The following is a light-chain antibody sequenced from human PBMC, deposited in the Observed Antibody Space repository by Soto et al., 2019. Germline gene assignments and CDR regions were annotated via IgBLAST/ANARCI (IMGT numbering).Light chain of an antibody. Sequence: EIVLTQSPGTLSLSPGERATLSCRASQTVGRNYLAWYQQKPGQAPRLLIYGASYRATGIPDRFIGSGSGTDFTLAISRLEPEDFVGYFCQQYGSSPRTFCRGTKVEMK. CDR3: QQYGSSPRT. V-gene: IGKV3-20*01. CDR2: GAS. J-gene: IGKJ1*01. CDR1: QTVGRNY.